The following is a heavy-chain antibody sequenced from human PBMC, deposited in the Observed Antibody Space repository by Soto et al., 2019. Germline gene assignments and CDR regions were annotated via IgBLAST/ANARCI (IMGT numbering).Heavy chain of an antibody. J-gene: IGHJ4*01. D-gene: IGHD1-26*01. Sequence: PXQTGSVAWAISGVSASSNSAGWGWVRHSPSRGLEWLGRTYYRSKWYYEYAVSLRGRITINPDTSKNQYSLQLNSVTPEDTAVYFCARGEQYSGRIFDYWGQGTLVTVSS. CDR1: GVSASSNSAG. CDR2: TYYRSKWYY. CDR3: ARGEQYSGRIFDY. V-gene: IGHV6-1*01.